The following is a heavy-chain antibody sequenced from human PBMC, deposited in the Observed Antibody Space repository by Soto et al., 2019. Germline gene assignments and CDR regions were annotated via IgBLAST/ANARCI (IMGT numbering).Heavy chain of an antibody. D-gene: IGHD6-25*01. CDR2: IIPRLGAP. CDR1: GSTIRRYG. CDR3: ARDRPKPETGTAAFVSRNYFEN. Sequence: QVQLVQSGAEVKKPGSSVKVSCKASGSTIRRYGLNWVRQAPGQGLEWMGGIIPRLGAPSYAQRFQGRLTMSADKSTTTAYMEPKRLTSEDTAVYSSARDRPKPETGTAAFVSRNYFENWGPGDLVTVSS. J-gene: IGHJ4*02. V-gene: IGHV1-69*06.